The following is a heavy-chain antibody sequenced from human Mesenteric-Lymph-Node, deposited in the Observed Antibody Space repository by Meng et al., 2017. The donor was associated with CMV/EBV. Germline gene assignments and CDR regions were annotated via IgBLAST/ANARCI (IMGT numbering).Heavy chain of an antibody. CDR2: ISVGGSTI. CDR1: GFTFSSYE. V-gene: IGHV3-48*03. Sequence: GESLKISCAASGFTFSSYEMNWVRQAPGKGLEWVSYISVGGSTIYYADSVKSRFTISRDNAKNSLYLQMNSLRAEDTAVYYCARTDSYGYKYFDYWGQGTLVTVSS. CDR3: ARTDSYGYKYFDY. J-gene: IGHJ4*02. D-gene: IGHD5-18*01.